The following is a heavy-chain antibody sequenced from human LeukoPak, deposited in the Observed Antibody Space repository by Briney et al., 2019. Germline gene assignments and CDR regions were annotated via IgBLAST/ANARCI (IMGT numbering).Heavy chain of an antibody. V-gene: IGHV4-39*01. J-gene: IGHJ4*02. CDR2: YHYTGST. D-gene: IGHD6-19*01. CDR3: ATLGDDNGGWYYFDY. Sequence: SETLSLTCTVSGGSISSSNYYWGWIRQPQGKGLEWIGTYHYTGSTYYNPSLQSRVTISVDTSKNQFFLKLSSVTAADTAVYYCATLGDDNGGWYYFDYWGQGTLVTVSS. CDR1: GGSISSSNYY.